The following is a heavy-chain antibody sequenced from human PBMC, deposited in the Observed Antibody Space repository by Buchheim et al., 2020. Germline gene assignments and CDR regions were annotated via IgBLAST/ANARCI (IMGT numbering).Heavy chain of an antibody. Sequence: QVQLVESGGGVVQPGRSLRLSCAASGFTFSSYGMHWVRQAPGKGLEWVAVISYDGSNKYYADSVKGRFTISRDNSKNTLYLKMNSLRAEDTAVYYCAKDGGYCSGGSCYSFDYWGQGTL. D-gene: IGHD2-15*01. CDR1: GFTFSSYG. CDR2: ISYDGSNK. V-gene: IGHV3-30*18. J-gene: IGHJ4*02. CDR3: AKDGGYCSGGSCYSFDY.